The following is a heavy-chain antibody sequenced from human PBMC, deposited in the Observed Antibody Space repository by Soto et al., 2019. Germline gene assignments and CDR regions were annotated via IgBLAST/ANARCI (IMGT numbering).Heavy chain of an antibody. CDR1: GFTFSDHG. CDR3: AKDRTIASRNFDS. D-gene: IGHD6-6*01. CDR2: ISGSVGST. V-gene: IGHV3-23*01. J-gene: IGHJ4*02. Sequence: LRLSCTASGFTFSDHGMHWVRQAPGKGLEWVSSISGSVGSTFYADSVKGRFTISRDNSLNTLYLQMNSLRAEDTAVYYCAKDRTIASRNFDSWGQGALVTVSS.